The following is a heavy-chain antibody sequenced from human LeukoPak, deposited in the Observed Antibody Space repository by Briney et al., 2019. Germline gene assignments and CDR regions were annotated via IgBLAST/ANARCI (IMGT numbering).Heavy chain of an antibody. J-gene: IGHJ3*02. V-gene: IGHV1-2*02. CDR1: GYTFTGYY. Sequence: ASVKVSCKASGYTFTGYYMHWVRQAPGQGLEWMGWINPNSGGTNYAQKFQGRVTMTMDTSISTAYMELSSLRSEDTAVYYCARGDTVGAFDIWGQGTMVTVSS. CDR3: ARGDTVGAFDI. CDR2: INPNSGGT. D-gene: IGHD4-17*01.